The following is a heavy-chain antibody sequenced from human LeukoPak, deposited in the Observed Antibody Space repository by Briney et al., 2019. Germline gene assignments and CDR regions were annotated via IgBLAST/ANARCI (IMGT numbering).Heavy chain of an antibody. D-gene: IGHD4-17*01. CDR2: IYSSGST. V-gene: IGHV4-59*12. CDR3: AREYGDYVEYYFDY. CDR1: GGSIRGYY. Sequence: PSETLSLTCNVSGGSIRGYYWSWIRQPPGKGLEWIGYIYSSGSTNYNPSLKSRVTMSVDTSKNQFSLKLSSVTAADTAVYYCAREYGDYVEYYFDYWGQGTLVTVSS. J-gene: IGHJ4*02.